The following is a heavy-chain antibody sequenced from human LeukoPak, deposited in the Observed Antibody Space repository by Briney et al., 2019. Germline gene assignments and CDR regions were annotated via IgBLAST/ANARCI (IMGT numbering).Heavy chain of an antibody. CDR1: KFSFNSYW. D-gene: IGHD1-1*01. V-gene: IGHV3-74*01. Sequence: GGSLRVYCAASKFSFNSYWMHWVRQAPGKGLVWVSRINSDGSRTNYADSVKGRFTISRDDSKNTLFLQMDSLRPEDTAVYYCAKDGHWTFDYWGQGTLVTVSS. CDR2: INSDGSRT. J-gene: IGHJ4*02. CDR3: AKDGHWTFDY.